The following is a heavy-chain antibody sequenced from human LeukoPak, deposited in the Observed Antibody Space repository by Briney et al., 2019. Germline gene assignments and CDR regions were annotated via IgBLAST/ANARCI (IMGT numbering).Heavy chain of an antibody. J-gene: IGHJ6*03. CDR1: GYTFTGYY. Sequence: ASVKVSCKASGYTFTGYYMHWVRQAPGQGLEWMGWINPNSGGTNYAQKFQGRVTMTRDTSISTAYMELSRLRSDDTAVYYCARDGGSPTGTYYYYMDVWGKGTTVTVSS. CDR2: INPNSGGT. D-gene: IGHD1-14*01. CDR3: ARDGGSPTGTYYYYMDV. V-gene: IGHV1-2*02.